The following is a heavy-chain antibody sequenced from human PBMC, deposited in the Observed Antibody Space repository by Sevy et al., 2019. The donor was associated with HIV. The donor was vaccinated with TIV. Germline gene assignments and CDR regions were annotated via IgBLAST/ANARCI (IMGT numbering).Heavy chain of an antibody. D-gene: IGHD1-26*01. CDR2: INPNSGGT. Sequence: ASVKVSCKASGYTFTGYYMHWVRQAPGQGLEWMGWINPNSGGTNYAQTFQGRVTMTRDTSISTAYMELSRLRSDDTAVYYCARARVGAMILFYWGQGTLVTVSS. V-gene: IGHV1-2*02. J-gene: IGHJ4*02. CDR1: GYTFTGYY. CDR3: ARARVGAMILFY.